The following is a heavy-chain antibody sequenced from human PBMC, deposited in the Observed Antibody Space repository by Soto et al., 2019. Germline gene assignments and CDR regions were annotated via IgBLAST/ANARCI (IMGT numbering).Heavy chain of an antibody. Sequence: GGSLRLSCAASGFTFSNAWMSWVRQAPGKGLEWVGRIKSKTDGGTTDYAAPVKGRFTISRDDSKNTLYLQMNSLKTEDTAVYYCTTYWAVGSSWYYFDYWGQGTLVTVSS. CDR2: IKSKTDGGTT. CDR1: GFTFSNAW. D-gene: IGHD6-13*01. V-gene: IGHV3-15*01. CDR3: TTYWAVGSSWYYFDY. J-gene: IGHJ4*02.